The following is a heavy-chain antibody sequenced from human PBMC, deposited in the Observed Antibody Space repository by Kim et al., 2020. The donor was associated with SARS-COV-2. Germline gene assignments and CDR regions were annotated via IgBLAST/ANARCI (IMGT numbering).Heavy chain of an antibody. D-gene: IGHD6-19*01. V-gene: IGHV3-9*01. Sequence: GGSLRLSCAASGFTFEHNSMHWVRQAPGKGLEWISGIKWSGDAIDYADSVKGRFTISRDNAKNSLYLQMNSLTTEDTAFYYCVKESDSAWWYLDVWGRGTLVTVSS. CDR3: VKESDSAWWYLDV. J-gene: IGHJ2*01. CDR2: IKWSGDAI. CDR1: GFTFEHNS.